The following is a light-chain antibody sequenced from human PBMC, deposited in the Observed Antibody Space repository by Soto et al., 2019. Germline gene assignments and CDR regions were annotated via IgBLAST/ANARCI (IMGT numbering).Light chain of an antibody. CDR1: KIGSKS. J-gene: IGLJ2*01. Sequence: SYELTQPPSVSVAPGQTARITCGGNKIGSKSVHWYQQKPGQAPVLVVSDDNDRPSGIPERFSGSNSGYTATLTISRVEDGDEADYYCQVWDGSSAVVFGGGTKVTVL. CDR3: QVWDGSSAVV. V-gene: IGLV3-21*02. CDR2: DDN.